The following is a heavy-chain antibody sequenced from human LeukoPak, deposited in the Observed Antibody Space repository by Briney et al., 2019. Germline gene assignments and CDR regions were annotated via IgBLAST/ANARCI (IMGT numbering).Heavy chain of an antibody. V-gene: IGHV3-74*01. CDR3: ARAVEKYYDFWSGYYRVNWFDP. CDR1: GFTFSSYW. CDR2: INSDGSST. Sequence: GGSLRLSCAASGFTFSSYWMHWVRQAPGKGLVWVSRINSDGSSTSYADSVKGRFTISRDNAKNTLYLQMNSLRAEDTAVYYCARAVEKYYDFWSGYYRVNWFDPWGQGTLVTVSS. D-gene: IGHD3-3*01. J-gene: IGHJ5*02.